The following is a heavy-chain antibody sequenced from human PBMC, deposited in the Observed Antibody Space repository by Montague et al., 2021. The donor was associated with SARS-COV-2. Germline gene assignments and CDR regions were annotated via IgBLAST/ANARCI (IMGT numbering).Heavy chain of an antibody. CDR1: GGTISTDDLYWY. CDR3: ARHVSNLRAAVDYFDY. D-gene: IGHD5/OR15-5a*01. Sequence: SETLSLTCLVSGGTISTDDLYWYWAWIRQPPGQGLEWIGSIFHNRDTYYNPSLNTRVTISIDTSRNHFSLSLTSVTAPDTAVYYCARHVSNLRAAVDYFDYWGQGTPVNVSS. CDR2: IFHNRDT. V-gene: IGHV4-39*01. J-gene: IGHJ4*02.